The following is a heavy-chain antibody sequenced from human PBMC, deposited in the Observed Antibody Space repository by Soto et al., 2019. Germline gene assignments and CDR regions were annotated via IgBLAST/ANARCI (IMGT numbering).Heavy chain of an antibody. V-gene: IGHV4-34*01. D-gene: IGHD3-10*01. Sequence: SETLSLTCAVYGGSFSGYYWSWIRQPPGKGLEWIGEINHSGSTNYNPSLKSRVTISVDTSKNQFSLKLSSVTAADTAVYYCARGLFRGVLKGGMYYWGQGTLVTVSS. CDR3: ARGLFRGVLKGGMYY. CDR1: GGSFSGYY. J-gene: IGHJ4*02. CDR2: INHSGST.